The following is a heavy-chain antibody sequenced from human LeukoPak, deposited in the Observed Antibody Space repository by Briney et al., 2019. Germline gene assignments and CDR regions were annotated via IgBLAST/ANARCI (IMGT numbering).Heavy chain of an antibody. J-gene: IGHJ4*02. CDR1: GFNFGDYA. V-gene: IGHV3-49*04. CDR2: IRSKAYGGTG. D-gene: IGHD3-10*01. Sequence: QPGGSLRLSCTGSGFNFGDYAVSWVRQAPEKGLGWIGFIRSKAYGGTGEYAASVKGRFTISRDDSKSFAYLQMNSLRTEDTAVYYCARYYGSGTLHYFDYWGQGTLVTVSS. CDR3: ARYYGSGTLHYFDY.